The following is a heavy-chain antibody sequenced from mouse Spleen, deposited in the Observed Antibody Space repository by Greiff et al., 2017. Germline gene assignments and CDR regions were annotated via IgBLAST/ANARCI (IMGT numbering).Heavy chain of an antibody. D-gene: IGHD1-1*01. CDR1: GYTFTSYW. J-gene: IGHJ4*01. CDR3: ARGVITTVVAPYYYAMDY. CDR2: INPSSGYT. Sequence: VQLQQSGAELAKPGASVKLSCKASGYTFTSYWMHWVKQRPGQGLEWIGYINPSSGYTKYNQKFKDKATLTADKSSSTAYMQLSSLTYEDSAVYYCARGVITTVVAPYYYAMDYWGQGTSVTVSS. V-gene: IGHV1-7*01.